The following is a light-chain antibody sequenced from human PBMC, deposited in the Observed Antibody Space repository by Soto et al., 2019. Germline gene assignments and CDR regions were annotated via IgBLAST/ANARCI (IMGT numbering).Light chain of an antibody. Sequence: DIVMTQSPDSLAVSLGERATINCKSSQSVLYSSSNKNYLAWYQQKPGQPPKLLIYWASTRESGVPDRFSGSGSGTDFTLTISSLQAEDVAVYYCQQYYSTSGTFGQGTKVEI. CDR1: QSVLYSSSNKNY. CDR2: WAS. J-gene: IGKJ1*01. V-gene: IGKV4-1*01. CDR3: QQYYSTSGT.